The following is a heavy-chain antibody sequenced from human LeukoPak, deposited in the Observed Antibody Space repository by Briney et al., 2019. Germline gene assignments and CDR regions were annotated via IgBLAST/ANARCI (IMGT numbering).Heavy chain of an antibody. CDR3: ALSWGSYRVDAFDI. Sequence: EGSLRLSCAASGFTFSSYWMHWVRQAPGKGLVWVSRINSDGSNTSYADSVKGRFTISRDNAKNTLYLQMNSLRAEDTAVYYCALSWGSYRVDAFDIWGQGTMVTVSS. J-gene: IGHJ3*02. D-gene: IGHD3-16*01. V-gene: IGHV3-74*01. CDR2: INSDGSNT. CDR1: GFTFSSYW.